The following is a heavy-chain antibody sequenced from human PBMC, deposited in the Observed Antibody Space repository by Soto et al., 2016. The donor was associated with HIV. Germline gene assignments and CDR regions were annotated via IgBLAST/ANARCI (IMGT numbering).Heavy chain of an antibody. CDR2: IIPMFDTT. D-gene: IGHD3-10*01. CDR1: GGTFNSYA. Sequence: QVQLVQSGTEVKKPGSSVKVSCTASGGTFNSYALSWVRQAPGQGLEWMGVIIPMFDTTNYAQNFQGRVTITADESTSTAYMELSSLRSEDTAVYYCATNSMVRGVPRGWFDPGAREPWSPSPQ. CDR3: ATNSMVRGVPRGWFDP. V-gene: IGHV1-69*13. J-gene: IGHJ5*02.